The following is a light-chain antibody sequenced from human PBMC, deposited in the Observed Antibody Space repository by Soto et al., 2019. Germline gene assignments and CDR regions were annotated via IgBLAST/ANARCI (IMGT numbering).Light chain of an antibody. V-gene: IGKV1-9*01. CDR2: AAS. CDR3: QQLNSYPLT. Sequence: DIQLTQSPSFLSASVGDRVTITCRASQGISSYLAWYQQKPGKAPKLLIYAASTLQSGVPSRFSGGGPGTEFTLTIRSLQPEDFATYYCQQLNSYPLTFGGGTKVEIK. CDR1: QGISSY. J-gene: IGKJ4*01.